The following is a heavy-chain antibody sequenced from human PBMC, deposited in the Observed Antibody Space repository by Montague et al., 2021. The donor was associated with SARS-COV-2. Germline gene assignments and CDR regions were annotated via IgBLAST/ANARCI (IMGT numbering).Heavy chain of an antibody. CDR2: IYYTGNT. V-gene: IGHV4-39*01. Sequence: ETLSLTCTVSGGSISSDSYYWGWIRQPPGKGLEWIGYIYYTGNTYYSPSLKSRLTISVDTSKNQSSLKLSSVTAADTAMFYCARLLTGSDAFDIWGQGIMVTVSS. J-gene: IGHJ3*02. CDR1: GGSISSDSYY. CDR3: ARLLTGSDAFDI. D-gene: IGHD3-9*01.